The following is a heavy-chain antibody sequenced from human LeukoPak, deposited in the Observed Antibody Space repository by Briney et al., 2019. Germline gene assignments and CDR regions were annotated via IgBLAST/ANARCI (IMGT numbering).Heavy chain of an antibody. D-gene: IGHD5-18*01. CDR1: GFTFSSYG. Sequence: GGSLRLSCAASGFTFSSYGMSWVRRAPGKGLEWVSSISGSGGTTYYADSVKGRFTISRDNSKNTLYLQMNSLRADDTAVYSCAKDPPTVMANAFHIWGQGTMVTVS. CDR2: ISGSGGTT. V-gene: IGHV3-23*01. CDR3: AKDPPTVMANAFHI. J-gene: IGHJ3*02.